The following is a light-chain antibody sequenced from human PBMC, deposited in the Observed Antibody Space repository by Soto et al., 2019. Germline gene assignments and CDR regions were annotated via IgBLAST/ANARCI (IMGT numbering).Light chain of an antibody. CDR2: GVS. V-gene: IGKV3-20*01. CDR1: QSISANY. Sequence: EVALTQSPGTLSLSPGGRATLSCRASQSISANYLAWYQQKPGQAPRLLIYGVSIRATGIPDRFAGSGSGPDFTLTISRLEPEDFAVYYCHQYGVSPKTFGQGTKVDIK. J-gene: IGKJ1*01. CDR3: HQYGVSPKT.